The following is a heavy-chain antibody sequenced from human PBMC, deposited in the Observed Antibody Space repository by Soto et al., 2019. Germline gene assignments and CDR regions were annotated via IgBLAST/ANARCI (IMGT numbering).Heavy chain of an antibody. Sequence: EVQLVESGGGLVKPGESLQISCAASGFTFGAYSLSWFRRAPGKGLEWVSSISPSSTDRYYTDSVEGRFTISRDNASNALLLQMISLPVEDTFVYYCADNFLNGDPREAFDYWGQGTTVTVSS. V-gene: IGHV3-21*01. CDR1: GFTFGAYS. CDR3: ADNFLNGDPREAFDY. CDR2: ISPSSTDR. D-gene: IGHD2-8*01. J-gene: IGHJ4*02.